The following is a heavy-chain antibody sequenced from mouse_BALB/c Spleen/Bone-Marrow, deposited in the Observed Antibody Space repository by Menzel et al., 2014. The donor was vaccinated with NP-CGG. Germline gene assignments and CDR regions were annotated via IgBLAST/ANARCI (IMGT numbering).Heavy chain of an antibody. CDR2: IDLANGNT. J-gene: IGHJ4*01. CDR1: GLNIKDTY. D-gene: IGHD1-1*01. CDR3: ARRLRSAMDY. V-gene: IGHV14-3*02. Sequence: VQLQQSGAELVKPGASVKLSCTASGLNIKDTYIHWVKQRPEQGLEWIGRIDLANGNTKYDPKFQGKATITADTSSNTAYLQLSSLTSEDTAVYYCARRLRSAMDYWGQGTSVTVSS.